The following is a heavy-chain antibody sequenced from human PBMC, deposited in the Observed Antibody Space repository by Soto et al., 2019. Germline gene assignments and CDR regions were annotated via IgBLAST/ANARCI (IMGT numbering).Heavy chain of an antibody. Sequence: QVQLQESGPGLVKPSQTLSLTCSVSSGSISSDEYYWTWIRPSPGKGLEWIGHIYYTGTPPYNPSVTSRVIILLDKSKDPFSLTLTSVTAAATGVYSCATVMHDYGTNWVDSWGQGILVTVSS. CDR3: ATVMHDYGTNWVDS. V-gene: IGHV4-30-4*01. D-gene: IGHD4-17*01. CDR1: SGSISSDEYY. CDR2: IYYTGTP. J-gene: IGHJ5*01.